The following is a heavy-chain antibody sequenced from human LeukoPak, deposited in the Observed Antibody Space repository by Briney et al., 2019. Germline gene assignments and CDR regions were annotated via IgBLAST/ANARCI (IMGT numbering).Heavy chain of an antibody. CDR1: GGSISSYY. CDR2: IYYSGST. V-gene: IGHV4-59*01. D-gene: IGHD1-26*01. CDR3: ARGKSGSYYYFDY. Sequence: PSETLSLTCTVSGGSISSYYWSWIRQPPGKGLEWIGYIYYSGSTNYNPSLKSRVTISVDTSKNQFSLKLSSVTAADTAVYYCARGKSGSYYYFDYWGQGTLVTVSS. J-gene: IGHJ4*02.